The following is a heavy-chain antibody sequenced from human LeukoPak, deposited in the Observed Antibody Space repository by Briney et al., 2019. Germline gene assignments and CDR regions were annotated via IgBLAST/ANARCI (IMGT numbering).Heavy chain of an antibody. CDR1: GDSVSSNSAA. CDR2: TYYRSKWYY. CDR3: ARSRNYNIDY. J-gene: IGHJ4*02. D-gene: IGHD1-7*01. V-gene: IGHV6-1*01. Sequence: SQTLSLTCAISGDSVSSNSAAWNWIGQSPSKGLEWLGRTYYRSKWYYDYAVSVKSRIIINPDTSENQFSLQLNSVTPEDTAVYYCARSRNYNIDYWGQGTLVTVSS.